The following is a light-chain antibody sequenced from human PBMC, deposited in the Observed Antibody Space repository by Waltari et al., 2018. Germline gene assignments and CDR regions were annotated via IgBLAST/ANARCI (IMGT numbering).Light chain of an antibody. CDR3: QQRSNWPPT. V-gene: IGKV3-11*01. CDR1: QSVSSY. Sequence: EIVLTQSPATLSLSPGERATLSCRASQSVSSYLAWYQTKPGQAPRLLIYDASNRAPGIPARFSGSGSGTDFTLTISSLEPEDFAVYYCQQRSNWPPTFGGGTKVEIK. J-gene: IGKJ4*01. CDR2: DAS.